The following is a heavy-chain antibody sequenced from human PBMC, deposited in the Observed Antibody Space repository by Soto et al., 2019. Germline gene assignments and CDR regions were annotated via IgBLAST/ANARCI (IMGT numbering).Heavy chain of an antibody. CDR2: TYYGSKWYN. V-gene: IGHV6-1*01. Sequence: SQTLSLTCAISGDSVSSNSAAWNWIRQSPSGGLEWLGRTYYGSKWYNDYAVSVKSRITINPDTSKNQVSLHLNSVTPEDTAVYYCARGRVSIAARPENWFDPWGQGTLVTVSS. CDR3: ARGRVSIAARPENWFDP. D-gene: IGHD6-6*01. J-gene: IGHJ5*02. CDR1: GDSVSSNSAA.